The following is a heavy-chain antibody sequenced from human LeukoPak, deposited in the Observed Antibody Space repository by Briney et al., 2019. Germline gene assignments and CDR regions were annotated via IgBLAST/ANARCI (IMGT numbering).Heavy chain of an antibody. D-gene: IGHD6-19*01. Sequence: ASVKVSCKASGYTFTSYGISWVRQAPGQGLEWMGWISVYNGNTNYAQKLQGRVTMTTDTSTSTAYMELRSLRSDDTAVYYCARDRSSSGWYPYDAFDIWGQGTMVTVSS. J-gene: IGHJ3*02. CDR3: ARDRSSSGWYPYDAFDI. V-gene: IGHV1-18*01. CDR2: ISVYNGNT. CDR1: GYTFTSYG.